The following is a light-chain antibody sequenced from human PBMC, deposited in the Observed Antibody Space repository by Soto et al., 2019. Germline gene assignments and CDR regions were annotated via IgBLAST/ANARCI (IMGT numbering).Light chain of an antibody. V-gene: IGKV3-15*01. CDR1: QSVSSN. J-gene: IGKJ1*01. CDR2: GAS. CDR3: PQYNNWRRT. Sequence: ETEMTQSPATVSMSPGERATLSCRASQSVSSNLAWYQQKTGQSPRLLIFGASTRATGVPDRFTRSGSGTDFTRSLGSLHSEDFSLYYCPQYNNWRRTYGQGTTVEIK.